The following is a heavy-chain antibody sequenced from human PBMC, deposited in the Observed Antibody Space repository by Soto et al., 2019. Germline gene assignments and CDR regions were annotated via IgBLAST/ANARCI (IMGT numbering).Heavy chain of an antibody. J-gene: IGHJ6*02. V-gene: IGHV4-30-4*01. CDR3: ARVTADYYGMDV. CDR2: IYYSGST. Sequence: SETLSLTXTASGGSISSGDYYWSWIRQPPGKGLEWIEYIYYSGSTYYNPSLKSRVTISVDTSKNQFSLKLSSVTAADTAVYYCARVTADYYGMDVWGQGTTVTVSS. CDR1: GGSISSGDYY.